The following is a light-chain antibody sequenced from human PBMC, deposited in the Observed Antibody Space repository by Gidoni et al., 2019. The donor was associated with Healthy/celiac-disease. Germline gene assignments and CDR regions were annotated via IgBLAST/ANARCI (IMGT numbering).Light chain of an antibody. J-gene: IGKJ4*01. Sequence: EIVLTQYPATLSLSPGEGATLSCTSSQSITNNLAWYQQKPGQPPRLLIFDASTRATGVPARFSASGSGTDFTLTISSLDLEDFAIYYCQQRSNWPRGTFGGGTKLEIK. CDR1: QSITNN. CDR3: QQRSNWPRGT. V-gene: IGKV3-11*01. CDR2: DAS.